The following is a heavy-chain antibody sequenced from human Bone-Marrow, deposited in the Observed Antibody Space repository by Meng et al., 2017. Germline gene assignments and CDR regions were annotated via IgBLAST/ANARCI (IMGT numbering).Heavy chain of an antibody. J-gene: IGHJ6*02. CDR1: GFTFSSYA. CDR2: ISSSSSYI. D-gene: IGHD2-15*01. CDR3: ARDLVGCSGGSCYYYYGMDV. Sequence: GESLKISCAASGFTFSSYAINWVRQAPGKGLEWVSSISSSSSYIYYADSVKGRFTISRDNAKNSLYLQMNSLRAEDTAVYYCARDLVGCSGGSCYYYYGMDVWGQGTTVTVSS. V-gene: IGHV3-21*01.